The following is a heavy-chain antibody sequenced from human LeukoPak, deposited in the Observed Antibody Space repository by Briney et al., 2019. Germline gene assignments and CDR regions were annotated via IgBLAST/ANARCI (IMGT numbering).Heavy chain of an antibody. J-gene: IGHJ4*02. CDR2: IDYRGST. Sequence: PSETLSLTCTVSGGSISNYYWSWIRQPPGKGLEWIAYIDYRGSTTYNPSLKSRVTISVDKSKNQFSLKLSSVTAADTAVYYCARDLDYWGQGTLVTVSS. CDR3: ARDLDY. V-gene: IGHV4-59*12. CDR1: GGSISNYY.